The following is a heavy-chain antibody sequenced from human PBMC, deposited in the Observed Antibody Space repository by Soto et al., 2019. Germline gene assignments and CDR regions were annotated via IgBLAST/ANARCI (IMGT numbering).Heavy chain of an antibody. CDR2: IKTNNDGGTT. CDR3: ATEYYYETSGYRSDY. V-gene: IGHV3-15*01. J-gene: IGHJ4*02. CDR1: GFTFSNAW. Sequence: GGSLRLSCAASGFTFSNAWMNWVRQAPGKGLEWVGRIKTNNDGGTTDSAAPVKGRFTISRDDSKNMLYLQMNSLKTEDTAVYYCATEYYYETSGYRSDYWGQGTQVTVS. D-gene: IGHD3-22*01.